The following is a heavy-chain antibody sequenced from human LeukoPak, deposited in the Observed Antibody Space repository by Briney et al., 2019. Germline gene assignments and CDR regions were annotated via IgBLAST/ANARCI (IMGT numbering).Heavy chain of an antibody. V-gene: IGHV4-4*07. CDR1: GGSINGYY. CDR2: ISSSGTT. CDR3: ARDGGSGSFT. D-gene: IGHD3-10*01. J-gene: IGHJ4*02. Sequence: SETLSLTCTVSGGSINGYYWSWIRQPAGKGLEWIGRISSSGTTNYNPSLKSRIPVSVNTSKNQFSLRLNSVTAADTAVYYCARDGGSGSFTWGQGTLVTVSS.